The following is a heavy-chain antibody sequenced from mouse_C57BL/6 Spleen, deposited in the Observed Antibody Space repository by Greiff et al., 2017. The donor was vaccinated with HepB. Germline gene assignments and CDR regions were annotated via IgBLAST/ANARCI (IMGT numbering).Heavy chain of an antibody. CDR2: ISSGSSTI. Sequence: EVKLMESGGGLVKPGGSLKLSCAASGFTFSDYGMHWVRQAPEKGLEWVAYISSGSSTIYYADTVKGRFTISRDNAKNTLFLQMTSLRSEDTAMYYCARGHYDYDPVAYWGQGTLVTVSA. J-gene: IGHJ3*01. V-gene: IGHV5-17*01. CDR1: GFTFSDYG. CDR3: ARGHYDYDPVAY. D-gene: IGHD2-4*01.